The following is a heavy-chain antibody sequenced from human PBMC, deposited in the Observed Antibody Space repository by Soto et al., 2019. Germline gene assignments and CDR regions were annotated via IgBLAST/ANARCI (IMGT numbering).Heavy chain of an antibody. Sequence: QVQLVESGGGVVQPGRSLRLSCAASGFTFSSYGMHWVRQAPGKGLEWVAVIWYDGSNKYYADSVKGRFTISRDNSKNTLYRQMNSLRAEDTAVYYCASGRAGGYCSGGSCYSGYFDYWGQGTLVTVSS. V-gene: IGHV3-33*01. J-gene: IGHJ4*02. CDR2: IWYDGSNK. CDR3: ASGRAGGYCSGGSCYSGYFDY. D-gene: IGHD2-15*01. CDR1: GFTFSSYG.